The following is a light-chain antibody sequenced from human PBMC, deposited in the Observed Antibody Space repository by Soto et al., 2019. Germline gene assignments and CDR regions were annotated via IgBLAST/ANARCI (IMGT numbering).Light chain of an antibody. CDR3: NSYTSSNTYV. CDR2: EVS. CDR1: SSDVGGYNY. J-gene: IGLJ1*01. Sequence: QSALTQPASVSGSPGQSITISCTGTSSDVGGYNYVSWFQQHPGKAPKLMIYEVSNRPSGVSNRFSGSKSGNTASLTISGLQAEDEADYYCNSYTSSNTYVFGTGTKVTAL. V-gene: IGLV2-14*01.